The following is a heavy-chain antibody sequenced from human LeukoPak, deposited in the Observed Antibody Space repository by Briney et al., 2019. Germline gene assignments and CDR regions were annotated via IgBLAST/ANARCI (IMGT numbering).Heavy chain of an antibody. V-gene: IGHV1-69*06. CDR3: ARVGAGYSSGWFDY. Sequence: ASVKVSCKASGGTFSSYAISWVRQAPGQGLEWMGGIIPIFGTANYAQKFQGRVTITADKSTSTAYMELSSLRSEDTAVYYCARVGAGYSSGWFDYWGLGTLVTVSS. CDR1: GGTFSSYA. J-gene: IGHJ4*02. CDR2: IIPIFGTA. D-gene: IGHD6-19*01.